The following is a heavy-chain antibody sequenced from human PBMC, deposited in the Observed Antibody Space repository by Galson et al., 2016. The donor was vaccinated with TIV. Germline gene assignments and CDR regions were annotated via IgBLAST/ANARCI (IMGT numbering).Heavy chain of an antibody. D-gene: IGHD7-27*01. J-gene: IGHJ4*02. CDR3: ARVNWARAFDY. Sequence: SVKVSCKASGGSFSSYVFNWVRQAPGQGLEWMGNIIPLFGSANYAQKFQGRDTITADESTSTAYMELGRLRSEDTAVYYCARVNWARAFDYWGQGTQVTVSS. CDR1: GGSFSSYV. CDR2: IIPLFGSA. V-gene: IGHV1-69*13.